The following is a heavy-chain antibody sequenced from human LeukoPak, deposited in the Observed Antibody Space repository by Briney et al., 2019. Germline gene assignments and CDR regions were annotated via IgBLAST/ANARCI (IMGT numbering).Heavy chain of an antibody. Sequence: SVKVSCKASGGTFSSYAISWVRQAPGQGLEWMGGIIPIFGTANYAQKFQGRVTITTDESTSTAYMELSSLRSEDTAVYYCARDALRSSSVFDYWGQGTLVTVSS. D-gene: IGHD6-6*01. V-gene: IGHV1-69*05. CDR3: ARDALRSSSVFDY. J-gene: IGHJ4*02. CDR1: GGTFSSYA. CDR2: IIPIFGTA.